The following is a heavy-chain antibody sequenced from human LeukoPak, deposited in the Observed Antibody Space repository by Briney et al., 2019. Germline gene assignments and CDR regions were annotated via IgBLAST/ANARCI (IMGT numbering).Heavy chain of an antibody. Sequence: GESLKISCKASGYRFTSYWIGWVRQMPGKGLEWMGIIYPSDSDTRYSPSFQGQVTISADKSINTAYLQWSSLKASDTAMYYCARRDGDYLPADYWGQGTLVTVSS. CDR2: IYPSDSDT. CDR1: GYRFTSYW. J-gene: IGHJ4*02. CDR3: ARRDGDYLPADY. V-gene: IGHV5-51*01. D-gene: IGHD4-17*01.